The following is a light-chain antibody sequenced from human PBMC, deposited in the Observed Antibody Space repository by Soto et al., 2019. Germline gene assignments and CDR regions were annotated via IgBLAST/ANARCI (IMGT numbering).Light chain of an antibody. CDR2: GAS. Sequence: EIVMTQSPVTLSVSPGERATLSCGASQSVSSNLAWYQQKPGQAPRLLIYGASTRATGIPARFSGSGSGTEFTLTISSLQPEDFAVYYCQQYNNWPLTFGQGTRLEIK. CDR3: QQYNNWPLT. V-gene: IGKV3-15*01. CDR1: QSVSSN. J-gene: IGKJ5*01.